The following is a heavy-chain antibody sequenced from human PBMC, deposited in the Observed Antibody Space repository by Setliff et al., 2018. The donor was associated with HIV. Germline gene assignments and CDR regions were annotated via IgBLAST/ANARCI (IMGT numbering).Heavy chain of an antibody. CDR1: GGAFSGYY. CDR3: TRAQIAAPRPFDY. D-gene: IGHD2-21*01. J-gene: IGHJ4*02. Sequence: PSETLSLTCAVYGGAFSGYYWTWIRQSPGRGLEWIGEVNHKGVANYSPSLMRRATISADTSKNQFSLRLSSVTAADTALYFCTRAQIAAPRPFDYWGQGTLGTVSS. V-gene: IGHV4-34*01. CDR2: VNHKGVA.